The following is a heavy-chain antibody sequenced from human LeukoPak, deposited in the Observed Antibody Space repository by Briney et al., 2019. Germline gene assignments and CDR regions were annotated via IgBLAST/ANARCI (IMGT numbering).Heavy chain of an antibody. CDR2: IYTSGST. CDR3: ARDRGILWFGELSGGNWFDP. Sequence: SETLSLTCTVSGGSISSYYWSWIRQPAGKGLEWIGRIYTSGSTNYNPSLKSRVTMSVDTSKNQFSLKLSSVTAADTAVYYCARDRGILWFGELSGGNWFDPWGQGTLVTVSS. CDR1: GGSISSYY. J-gene: IGHJ5*02. V-gene: IGHV4-4*07. D-gene: IGHD3-10*01.